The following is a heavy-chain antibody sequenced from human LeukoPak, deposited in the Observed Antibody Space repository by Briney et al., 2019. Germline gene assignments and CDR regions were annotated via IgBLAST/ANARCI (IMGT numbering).Heavy chain of an antibody. Sequence: SVKVSCKVSGGTFSSYAISWVRQAPGQGLEWMGRIIPIFGIANYAQKFQGRVTITADKSTSTAYMELSSLRSEDTAVYYCARAYDSSGYYPFDYWGPGTLVTVSS. V-gene: IGHV1-69*04. CDR2: IIPIFGIA. D-gene: IGHD3-22*01. J-gene: IGHJ4*02. CDR1: GGTFSSYA. CDR3: ARAYDSSGYYPFDY.